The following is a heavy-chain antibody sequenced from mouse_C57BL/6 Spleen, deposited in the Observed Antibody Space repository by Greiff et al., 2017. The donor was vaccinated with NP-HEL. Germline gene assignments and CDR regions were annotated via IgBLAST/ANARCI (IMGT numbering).Heavy chain of an antibody. V-gene: IGHV1-22*01. CDR3: ARRGKGYAVREYYFDY. Sequence: EVQLQQSGPELVKPGASVKMSCKASGYTFTDYNMHWVKQSHGKSLEWIGYINPNNGGTSYNQKFKGKATLTVNKSSSTAYMELRSLTSEDSAVYYCARRGKGYAVREYYFDYWGQGTTLTVSS. J-gene: IGHJ2*01. D-gene: IGHD2-14*01. CDR1: GYTFTDYN. CDR2: INPNNGGT.